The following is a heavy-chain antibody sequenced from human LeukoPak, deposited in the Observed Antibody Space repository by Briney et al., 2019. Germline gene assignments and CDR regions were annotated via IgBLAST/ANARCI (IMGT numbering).Heavy chain of an antibody. Sequence: VASVKVSCKASGYTFTSYAMHWVRQAPGQRLEWMGWINAGNGDTKYSQRFQGRVTITRDTSASTAYMELTSLRSEDTAVYYCASQTSHTSGWYGELDYWGQGTLVTVSS. CDR1: GYTFTSYA. CDR3: ASQTSHTSGWYGELDY. CDR2: INAGNGDT. D-gene: IGHD6-19*01. J-gene: IGHJ4*02. V-gene: IGHV1-3*01.